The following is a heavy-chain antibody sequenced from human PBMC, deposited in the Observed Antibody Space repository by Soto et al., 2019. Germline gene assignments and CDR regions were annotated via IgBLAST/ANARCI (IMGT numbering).Heavy chain of an antibody. V-gene: IGHV4-59*08. J-gene: IGHJ4*02. Sequence: PSETLSLTCTVSGGSISSYHWSWIRQPPGKGLEWIGYIYYSGSTNYNPSLKGRVTISVDTSKNQFSLKLSSVTAADTAVYYCARHAGDTIDYWGQGTLVTVSS. CDR3: ARHAGDTIDY. CDR2: IYYSGST. D-gene: IGHD3-3*01. CDR1: GGSISSYH.